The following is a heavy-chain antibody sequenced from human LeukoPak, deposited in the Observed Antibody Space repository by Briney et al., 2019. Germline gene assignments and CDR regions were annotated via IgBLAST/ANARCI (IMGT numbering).Heavy chain of an antibody. J-gene: IGHJ4*02. D-gene: IGHD4-17*01. CDR2: ISYDGSNK. Sequence: PGGSLRLSCAASGFTFSSYAMHWVRQAPGKGLEWVAVISYDGSNKYYADSVKGRFTISRDNSKNTLYLQMNSLRAEDTAVYYCARSSSDYGDDYWGQGTLVTVSS. CDR1: GFTFSSYA. CDR3: ARSSSDYGDDY. V-gene: IGHV3-30*04.